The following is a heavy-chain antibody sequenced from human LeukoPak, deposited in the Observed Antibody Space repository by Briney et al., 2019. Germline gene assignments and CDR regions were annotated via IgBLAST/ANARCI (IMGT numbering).Heavy chain of an antibody. V-gene: IGHV4-39*07. CDR2: MYSSGST. Sequence: SETLSLTCTVSGGSISSSSYYWGWIRQPPGKGLEWIGSMYSSGSTCYNPSLKSRVTISVDTSKNQFSLKLSSVTAADTAVYYCARSGSGYLSYYFDYWGQGTLVTVSS. CDR1: GGSISSSSYY. CDR3: ARSGSGYLSYYFDY. D-gene: IGHD5-12*01. J-gene: IGHJ4*02.